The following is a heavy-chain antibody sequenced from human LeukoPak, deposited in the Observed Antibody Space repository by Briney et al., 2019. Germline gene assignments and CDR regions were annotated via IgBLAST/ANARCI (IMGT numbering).Heavy chain of an antibody. D-gene: IGHD6-19*01. CDR1: GYTFTSYG. CDR3: ARARLGIAVAGTYFDY. CDR2: ISAYNGNT. Sequence: GASVTVSCTASGYTFTSYGISWVRQAPGQGLEWMGWISAYNGNTNYAQKLQGRVTMTTDTSTSTAYMELRSLRSDDTAVYYCARARLGIAVAGTYFDYWGQGTLVTVSS. V-gene: IGHV1-18*01. J-gene: IGHJ4*02.